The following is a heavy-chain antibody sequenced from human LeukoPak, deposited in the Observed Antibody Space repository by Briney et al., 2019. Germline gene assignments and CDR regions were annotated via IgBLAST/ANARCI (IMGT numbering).Heavy chain of an antibody. Sequence: SVKVPCKASGGTFSSYAISWVRQAPGQGLEWMGGIIPIFGTANYAQKFQGRVTITADESTSTAYMELSSLRSEDTAVYYCARVDHQAWYYFDYWGQGTLVTVSS. D-gene: IGHD2-2*03. CDR1: GGTFSSYA. J-gene: IGHJ4*02. V-gene: IGHV1-69*13. CDR2: IIPIFGTA. CDR3: ARVDHQAWYYFDY.